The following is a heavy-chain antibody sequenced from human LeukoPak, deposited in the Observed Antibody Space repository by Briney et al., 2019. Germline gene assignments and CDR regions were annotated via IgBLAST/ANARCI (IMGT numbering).Heavy chain of an antibody. CDR3: ARLNWNYESYMDV. CDR1: GFTFSTYW. D-gene: IGHD1-7*01. Sequence: GGSLRLSCAASGFTFSTYWISWVRQAPGKGLEWVANIKQDGSEKYYVDSVKGRFTISRDNAKNSLYLQMNSLRAEDTAVYYCARLNWNYESYMDVWGKGTTVTVSS. J-gene: IGHJ6*03. CDR2: IKQDGSEK. V-gene: IGHV3-7*01.